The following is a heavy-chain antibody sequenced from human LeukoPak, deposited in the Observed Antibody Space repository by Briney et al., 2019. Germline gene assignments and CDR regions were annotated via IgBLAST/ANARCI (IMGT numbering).Heavy chain of an antibody. J-gene: IGHJ3*02. Sequence: GRSLRLSCAASGFTFSSYAMHWVRQAPGKGLEWVAVISYDGSNKYYADSVKGRFTISRDNSKNTLYLQMNSLRAEDTAVYYCAGRRIVGATKDAFDIWGQGTMVTVSS. CDR1: GFTFSSYA. CDR3: AGRRIVGATKDAFDI. D-gene: IGHD1-26*01. CDR2: ISYDGSNK. V-gene: IGHV3-30-3*01.